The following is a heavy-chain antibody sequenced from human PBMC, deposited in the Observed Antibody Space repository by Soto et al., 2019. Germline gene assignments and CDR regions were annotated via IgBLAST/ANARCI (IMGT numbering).Heavy chain of an antibody. V-gene: IGHV1-69*13. CDR1: GGTFISYS. Sequence: SVKVSCKVFGGTFISYSFSWVRQAPGRGPEWMGGIIPIFGTPNYAQNFQGRVTITADGSTSTVYMKLSSLRSGDTAVYYCAGGVWRGYSEYYYYMDFWGQGTTVTVSS. CDR3: AGGVWRGYSEYYYYMDF. J-gene: IGHJ6*03. D-gene: IGHD3-3*01. CDR2: IIPIFGTP.